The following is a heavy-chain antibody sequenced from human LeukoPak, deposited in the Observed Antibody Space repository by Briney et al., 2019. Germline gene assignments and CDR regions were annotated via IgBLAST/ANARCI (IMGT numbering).Heavy chain of an antibody. D-gene: IGHD5-12*01. CDR3: TRGKRGYSGYEYYYYYMDV. V-gene: IGHV3-73*01. CDR2: IRSKANNYAT. CDR1: GLTFSGSA. Sequence: PGGSLRLSCAASGLTFSGSAMHWVRQASGKGLEWVGRIRSKANNYATAYAASVKGRFTISRDDSKNTAYLQMNSLKTEDTAVYYCTRGKRGYSGYEYYYYYMDVWGKGTTVTISS. J-gene: IGHJ6*03.